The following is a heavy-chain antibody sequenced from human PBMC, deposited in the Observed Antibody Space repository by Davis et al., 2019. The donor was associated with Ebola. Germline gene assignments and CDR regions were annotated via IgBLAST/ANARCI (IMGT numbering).Heavy chain of an antibody. CDR1: AFIFNTFW. CDR2: TYSGGST. CDR3: AKDKGFWVPPDWFGH. D-gene: IGHD3-16*01. Sequence: SLSPSCPASAFIFNTFWMHWVRQAPGKGLEWVAVTYSGGSTYSADSVKGRFTITRNNSKNTLSLQMNSMRRADTAVYYCAKDKGFWVPPDWFGHWGQGVQVTVSS. V-gene: IGHV3-53*01. J-gene: IGHJ5*02.